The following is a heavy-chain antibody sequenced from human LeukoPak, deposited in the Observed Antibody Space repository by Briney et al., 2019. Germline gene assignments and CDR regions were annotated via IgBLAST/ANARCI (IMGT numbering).Heavy chain of an antibody. D-gene: IGHD5-12*01. Sequence: GESLRLSCSASGFTFSSYAMHWVRQAPGKGLEYVSAISSNGGSTYYADSVKGRFTISRDNSKNTLYLQMSSLRAEDTAVYYCVKGYSGYDFNFDYWGQGTLVTVSS. J-gene: IGHJ4*02. CDR3: VKGYSGYDFNFDY. CDR2: ISSNGGST. CDR1: GFTFSSYA. V-gene: IGHV3-64D*06.